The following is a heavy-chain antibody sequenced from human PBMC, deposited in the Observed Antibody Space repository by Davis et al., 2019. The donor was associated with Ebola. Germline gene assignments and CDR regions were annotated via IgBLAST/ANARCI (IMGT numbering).Heavy chain of an antibody. Sequence: GESLKISCAASGFTFSSYAMHWVRQAPGKGLEWVAIISFDGTTTYYADSVQGRFTISRDNSKNTLYHQINSLKSEDTAVYYCAKEEVVIAVSPSYGMDVWGQGTTVTVSS. CDR3: AKEEVVIAVSPSYGMDV. CDR1: GFTFSSYA. V-gene: IGHV3-30*04. CDR2: ISFDGTTT. D-gene: IGHD2-21*01. J-gene: IGHJ6*02.